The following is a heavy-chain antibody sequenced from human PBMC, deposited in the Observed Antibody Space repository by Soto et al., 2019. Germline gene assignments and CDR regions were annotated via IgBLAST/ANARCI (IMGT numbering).Heavy chain of an antibody. J-gene: IGHJ3*02. Sequence: GGSLRLSCAASGFTFSSYAMSWVRQAPGKGLEWVSAISGSGVSTYYADSVKGRFTISRDNSKNTLYLQMNSLRAEDTAVYYCAKDYYDSSGYYHDAFDIWGQVPMVTV. V-gene: IGHV3-23*01. CDR2: ISGSGVST. D-gene: IGHD3-22*01. CDR3: AKDYYDSSGYYHDAFDI. CDR1: GFTFSSYA.